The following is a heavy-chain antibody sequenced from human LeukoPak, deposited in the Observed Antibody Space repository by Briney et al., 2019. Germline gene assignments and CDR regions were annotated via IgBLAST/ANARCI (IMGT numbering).Heavy chain of an antibody. CDR1: GYTFTSYD. D-gene: IGHD2-2*01. J-gene: IGHJ6*03. CDR3: ARAGVPAANRPVKRNYYYYYMDV. Sequence: ASVKVSCKASGYTFTSYDINWVRQATGQGLEWMGWMNPNSGNTGYAQKFQVRVTMTRNTSISTAYMELSSLRSEDTAVYYCARAGVPAANRPVKRNYYYYYMDVWGKGTTVTVSS. CDR2: MNPNSGNT. V-gene: IGHV1-8*01.